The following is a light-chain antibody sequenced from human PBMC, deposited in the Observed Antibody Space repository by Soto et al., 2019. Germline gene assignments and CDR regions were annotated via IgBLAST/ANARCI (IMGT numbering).Light chain of an antibody. J-gene: IGLJ1*01. CDR1: SGYSNYK. CDR2: VGTGGIVG. V-gene: IGLV9-49*01. Sequence: QAVVTQPPSASASLGASVTLTCTLSSGYSNYKVDWYQQRPGKGPRFVMRVGTGGIVGSKGDGIPDRFSVLGSGLNRYLTIKNIQEEDESDYHCGADHGSGSNFVYVSGTGTKVTVL. CDR3: GADHGSGSNFVYV.